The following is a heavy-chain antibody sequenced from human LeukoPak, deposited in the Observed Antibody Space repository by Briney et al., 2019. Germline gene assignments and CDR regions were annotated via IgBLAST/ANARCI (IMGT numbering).Heavy chain of an antibody. V-gene: IGHV3-30*18. J-gene: IGHJ3*02. CDR3: AKEFRSSTTVTPYDAFDI. CDR1: GFTFSSYG. D-gene: IGHD4-17*01. CDR2: ISYDGSNK. Sequence: GGSLRLSRAASGFTFSSYGMHWVRQAPGKGLEWVAVISYDGSNKYYADSVKGRFTISRDNSKNTLYLQMNSLRAEDTAVYYCAKEFRSSTTVTPYDAFDIWGQGTMVTVSS.